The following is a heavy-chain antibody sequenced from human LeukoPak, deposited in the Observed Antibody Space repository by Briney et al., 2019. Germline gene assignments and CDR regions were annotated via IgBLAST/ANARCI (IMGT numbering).Heavy chain of an antibody. CDR1: GYSISNGYY. D-gene: IGHD5-18*01. Sequence: PSETLSLTCTVSGYSISNGYYWDWIRQPPGRGLEWIGNIYRSGSTSYNPSLKSRVTISVDTSKNQFSLKLSSVTAADTAVYYCARGDSYGPFDYWGQGTLVTVSS. CDR2: IYRSGST. CDR3: ARGDSYGPFDY. J-gene: IGHJ4*02. V-gene: IGHV4-38-2*02.